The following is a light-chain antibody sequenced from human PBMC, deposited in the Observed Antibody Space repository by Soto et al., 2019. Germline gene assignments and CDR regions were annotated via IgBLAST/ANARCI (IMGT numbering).Light chain of an antibody. CDR3: QQSYSTLAWA. CDR1: QSISSY. CDR2: AAS. V-gene: IGKV1-39*01. J-gene: IGKJ1*01. Sequence: IQMTQSPSSLSASVGDRVTITCRASQSISSYLNWYQQKPGKAPKPLIYAASSLQSGVPSRFSGSGSGTDFTLTISSLQPEDFATYYCQQSYSTLAWAFGQGTKVDIK.